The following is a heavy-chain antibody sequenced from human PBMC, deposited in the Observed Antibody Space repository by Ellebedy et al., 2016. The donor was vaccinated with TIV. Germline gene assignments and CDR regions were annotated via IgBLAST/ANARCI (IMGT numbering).Heavy chain of an antibody. D-gene: IGHD3-10*01. CDR2: TYYRSKWRN. V-gene: IGHV6-1*01. CDR3: ARGWFGSGMGV. CDR1: GDSVSTDIG. J-gene: IGHJ6*02. Sequence: SETLSLTCVISGDSVSTDIGWNWIRQSPSRGLEWLGRTYYRSKWRNDYALSLKSRITINSDTSKNKFSLQLNSVTPEDTAVYYCARGWFGSGMGVWGQGTTVTVSS.